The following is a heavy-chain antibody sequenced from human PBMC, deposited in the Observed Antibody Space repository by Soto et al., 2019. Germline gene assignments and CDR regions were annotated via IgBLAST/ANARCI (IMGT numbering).Heavy chain of an antibody. CDR1: GYTFTSYY. CDR3: ARELPPITIFGVVIIPTWSNEKRGMDV. D-gene: IGHD3-3*01. CDR2: INPSGGST. Sequence: GASVKVSCKASGYTFTSYYMHWVRQAPGQGLEWMGIINPSGGSTSYAQKFQGRVTMTRDTSTSTVYMELSSLRSEDTAVYYCARELPPITIFGVVIIPTWSNEKRGMDVWGQGTTVTVSS. J-gene: IGHJ6*02. V-gene: IGHV1-46*01.